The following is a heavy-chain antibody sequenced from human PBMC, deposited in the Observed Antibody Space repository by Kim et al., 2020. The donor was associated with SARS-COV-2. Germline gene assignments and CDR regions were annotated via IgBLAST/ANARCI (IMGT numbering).Heavy chain of an antibody. D-gene: IGHD6-19*01. CDR1: AFNFGDYA. Sequence: GGSLRLSCVASAFNFGDYAMHWVRQAPGKGLEWASSISRNNDAIGSADSVKGRFTISSDNAKTSLLLEMRSMGVEDTAFYYCAKTIAVAGSLNYPLNY. V-gene: IGHV3-9*01. J-gene: IGHJ4*01. CDR3: AKTIAVAGSLNYPLNY. CDR2: ISRNNDAI.